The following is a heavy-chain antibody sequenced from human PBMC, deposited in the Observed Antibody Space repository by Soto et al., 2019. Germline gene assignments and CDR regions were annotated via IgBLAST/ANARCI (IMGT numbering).Heavy chain of an antibody. CDR2: MQPSTGRT. J-gene: IGHJ4*02. V-gene: IGHV1-8*01. CDR3: ARGVSAGVDY. D-gene: IGHD1-26*01. CDR1: GYSFTSLD. Sequence: QVQLVQSGAEVREPGASVKVSCKASGYSFTSLDINWVRQTAGQGLEWMGWMQPSTGRTGYAQKFQGSLTMTRDTSLNTAYMELTPLTSDDTAFYYCARGVSAGVDYWGQGTLVTVSS.